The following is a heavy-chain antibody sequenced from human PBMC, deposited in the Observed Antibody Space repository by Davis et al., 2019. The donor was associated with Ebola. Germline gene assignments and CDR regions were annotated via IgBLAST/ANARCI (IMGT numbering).Heavy chain of an antibody. J-gene: IGHJ4*02. CDR2: ISYDGSNK. CDR3: ARSKGSYVGNFDY. D-gene: IGHD1-26*01. Sequence: PGGSLRPSCAASGFTFSSYGMHWVRQAPGKGLEWVAVISYDGSNKYYADSVKGRFTISRDNAKNSLYLQMNSLRAEDTAVYYCARSKGSYVGNFDYWGQGTLVTVSS. V-gene: IGHV3-30*03. CDR1: GFTFSSYG.